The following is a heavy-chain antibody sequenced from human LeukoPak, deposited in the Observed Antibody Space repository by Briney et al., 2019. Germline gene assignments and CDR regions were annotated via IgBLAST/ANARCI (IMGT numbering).Heavy chain of an antibody. D-gene: IGHD6-19*01. CDR3: ARDLDGGWFDFDY. Sequence: SQTLSLTCAISGDSVSSNIAAWNWIRQSPSRGLEWLGRTYYRRSKWYNDYALSVKSRIIINPDTFKNQFSLQLNSVSPEDTAVYYCARDLDGGWFDFDYWGRGTLVTVSS. V-gene: IGHV6-1*01. CDR1: GDSVSSNIAA. J-gene: IGHJ4*02. CDR2: TYYRRSKWYN.